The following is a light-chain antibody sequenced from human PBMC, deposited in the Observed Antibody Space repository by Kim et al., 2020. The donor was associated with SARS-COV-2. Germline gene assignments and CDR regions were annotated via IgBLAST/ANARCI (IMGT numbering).Light chain of an antibody. CDR3: QSYDSSNQV. CDR2: EDN. Sequence: LTQPHSVSESPGKTVTISCTRSSGSIASNFVQWYQQRPGSAPTTVIYEDNQRPSGVPDRFSGSIDTSSNSASLTISGLKTEDEADYYCQSYDSSNQVFGGGTQLT. J-gene: IGLJ3*02. V-gene: IGLV6-57*04. CDR1: SGSIASNF.